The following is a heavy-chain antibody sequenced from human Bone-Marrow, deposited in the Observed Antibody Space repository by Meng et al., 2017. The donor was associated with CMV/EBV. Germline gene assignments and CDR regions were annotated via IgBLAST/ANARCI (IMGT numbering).Heavy chain of an antibody. CDR1: GFTFSSSW. Sequence: GESLKISCAASGFTFSSSWMHWVRQAPGKGLVWVSHINSDGSDTKYADSVKGRFTISRDNAKNTLYLQMNTLRAEDTAVYYCVKGGHLGAYWGQGPRVTGSS. CDR2: INSDGSDT. J-gene: IGHJ4*02. D-gene: IGHD3-10*01. CDR3: VKGGHLGAY. V-gene: IGHV3-74*03.